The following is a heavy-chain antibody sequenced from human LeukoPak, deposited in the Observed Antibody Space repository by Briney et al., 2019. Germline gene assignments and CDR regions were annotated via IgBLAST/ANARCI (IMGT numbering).Heavy chain of an antibody. V-gene: IGHV1-2*02. CDR3: ARDFRVAATSYNWFDP. D-gene: IGHD2-15*01. Sequence: ASVKVSCKASGYTFTGYYMHWVRQAPGQGLEWMGWINPNSGGTNYAQKFQGRVTMTRDMSTSTVYMELSSLRSEDTAVYYCARDFRVAATSYNWFDPWGQGTLVTVSS. CDR1: GYTFTGYY. J-gene: IGHJ5*02. CDR2: INPNSGGT.